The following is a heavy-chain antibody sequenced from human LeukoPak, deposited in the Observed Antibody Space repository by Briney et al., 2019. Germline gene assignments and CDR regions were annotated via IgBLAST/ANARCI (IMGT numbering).Heavy chain of an antibody. CDR2: ISGSGGST. CDR3: AKDLRYSGGYRQVGADAFDI. Sequence: GGSLRLSCAASGFTFSTYSMNWVRQAPGKGLEGVPAISGSGGSTYYADSVKGRFTISRDNSKNTLYLQMNSLRAEDTAVYYCAKDLRYSGGYRQVGADAFDIWGQGTMVTVSS. J-gene: IGHJ3*02. CDR1: GFTFSTYS. D-gene: IGHD1-26*01. V-gene: IGHV3-23*01.